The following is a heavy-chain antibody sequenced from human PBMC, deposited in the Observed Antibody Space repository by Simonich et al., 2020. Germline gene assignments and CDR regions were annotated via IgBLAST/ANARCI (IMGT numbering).Heavy chain of an antibody. D-gene: IGHD3-10*01. V-gene: IGHV1-69*06. Sequence: QVQLVQSGAEVKKPGSSVKVSCKASGGTFSSYAISWVRQAPGQGLEWMGGINPILCRANYAQKFQGRGTITADKSTSTAYRELSSLRSEDTAVYYCARTNTMRELDTMVRGVDYFDYWGQGTLVTVSS. CDR2: INPILCRA. J-gene: IGHJ4*02. CDR3: ARTNTMRELDTMVRGVDYFDY. CDR1: GGTFSSYA.